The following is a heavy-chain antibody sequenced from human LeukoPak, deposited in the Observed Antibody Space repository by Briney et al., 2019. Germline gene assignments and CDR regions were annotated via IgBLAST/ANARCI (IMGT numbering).Heavy chain of an antibody. J-gene: IGHJ4*02. CDR2: INPTGGST. CDR1: GYTFPSYF. D-gene: IGHD6-6*01. Sequence: ASVRVSCRASGYTFPSYFMHWVRQAPGQGLEWMGIINPTGGSTTYAQKFQGRVTMTRDTSTSTVYMELSSLRSDDTAVYYCARTAARRFDYWGQGTLVTVSS. CDR3: ARTAARRFDY. V-gene: IGHV1-46*01.